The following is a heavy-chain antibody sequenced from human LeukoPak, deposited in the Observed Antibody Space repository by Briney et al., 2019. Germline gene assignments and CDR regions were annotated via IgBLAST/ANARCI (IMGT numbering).Heavy chain of an antibody. Sequence: GGSLRLSCAASEFDFSSHAMTWVRQAPGKGLEWVSAISISGSKTYYADSVKGRFTISRDNSKNTLYLQMNSLRAEDTAVYYCATGSGYYYDHWGQGTLVTVSS. V-gene: IGHV3-23*01. CDR3: ATGSGYYYDH. CDR1: EFDFSSHA. CDR2: ISISGSKT. D-gene: IGHD3-22*01. J-gene: IGHJ4*02.